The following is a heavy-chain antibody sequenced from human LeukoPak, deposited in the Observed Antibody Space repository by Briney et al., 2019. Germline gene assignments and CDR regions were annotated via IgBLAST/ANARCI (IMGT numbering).Heavy chain of an antibody. V-gene: IGHV1-18*01. Sequence: GASVKLSCKASGYTFTSYGISWVRQAPGQGLEWMGWISAYNGNTNYAQKLQGRVTMTTDTSTSTAYMELRSLRSDATAVHYCARDLPGAQVVAAIDYFDYWGQGTLVTVSS. J-gene: IGHJ4*02. CDR2: ISAYNGNT. CDR3: ARDLPGAQVVAAIDYFDY. CDR1: GYTFTSYG. D-gene: IGHD2-15*01.